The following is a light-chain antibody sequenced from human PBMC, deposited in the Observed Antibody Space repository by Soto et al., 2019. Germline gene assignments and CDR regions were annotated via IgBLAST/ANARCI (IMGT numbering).Light chain of an antibody. CDR1: QSISY. V-gene: IGKV3-11*01. Sequence: EIVLTQSPATLSLSPGERATLSCRASQSISYLAWYQQKPGQAPKLLIYDASNRATGIPARFSGSGSGTDFTLTISNLEPDDFAVYYCQQRNFGGGIRVEIK. J-gene: IGKJ4*01. CDR2: DAS. CDR3: QQRN.